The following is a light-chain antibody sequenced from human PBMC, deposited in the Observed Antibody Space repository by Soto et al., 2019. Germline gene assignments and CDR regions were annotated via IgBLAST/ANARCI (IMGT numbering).Light chain of an antibody. V-gene: IGLV2-23*01. Sequence: QSALTQPASVSGSPGQSITFSCTGTSSDVGSYNLVSWYQQHPGKAPKLMIYEGSKRPSGVSNRFSGSKSGNTASLTTSGLQAEDEADYYCCSYAGSSTLVFGGGTKVTVL. CDR3: CSYAGSSTLV. CDR1: SSDVGSYNL. J-gene: IGLJ3*02. CDR2: EGS.